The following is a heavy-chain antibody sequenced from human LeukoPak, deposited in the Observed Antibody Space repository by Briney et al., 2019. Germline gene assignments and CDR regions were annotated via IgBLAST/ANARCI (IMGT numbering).Heavy chain of an antibody. Sequence: SGTLSLTCAVSGGSISSGGYSWSWIRQPPGKGLEWIGYIYHSGSTYYNPSLKSRVTISVDRSKNQFSLKLSSVTAADTAVYYCARGGDPNWFDPWGQGTLVTVSS. D-gene: IGHD2-21*02. J-gene: IGHJ5*02. CDR3: ARGGDPNWFDP. CDR2: IYHSGST. CDR1: GGSISSGGYS. V-gene: IGHV4-30-2*01.